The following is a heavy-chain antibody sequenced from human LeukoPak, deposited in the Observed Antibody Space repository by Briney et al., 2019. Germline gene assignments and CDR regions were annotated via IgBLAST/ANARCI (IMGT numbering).Heavy chain of an antibody. J-gene: IGHJ4*02. CDR3: ARRDVLLWFGELSPYYFDY. CDR1: GFTFSSYA. D-gene: IGHD3-10*01. CDR2: ISGSGGST. Sequence: PGGSLRLSCAASGFTFSSYAMGWVRQAPGKGLEWVSAISGSGGSTYYADSVKGRFTISRDNSKNTLYLQMNSLRAEDTAVYYCARRDVLLWFGELSPYYFDYWGQGTLVTVSS. V-gene: IGHV3-23*01.